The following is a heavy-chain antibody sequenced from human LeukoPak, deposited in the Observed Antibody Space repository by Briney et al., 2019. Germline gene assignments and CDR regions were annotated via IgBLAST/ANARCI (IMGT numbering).Heavy chain of an antibody. Sequence: GGSLRLSRAASGFTFSGYEMNWVRQAPGRGLEWVLYISRSGTIISYADSVKGRFTISRDNAKNSLYLQMNSLRAEDTAVYYCARERDDYYFDYWGQGTLVTVSS. CDR3: ARERDDYYFDY. J-gene: IGHJ4*02. D-gene: IGHD3-3*01. CDR1: GFTFSGYE. CDR2: ISRSGTII. V-gene: IGHV3-48*03.